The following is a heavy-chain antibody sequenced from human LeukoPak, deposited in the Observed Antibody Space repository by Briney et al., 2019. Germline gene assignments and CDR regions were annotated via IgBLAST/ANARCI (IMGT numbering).Heavy chain of an antibody. CDR2: IYHSGST. D-gene: IGHD3-10*01. CDR1: GGSISSGGYS. J-gene: IGHJ4*02. CDR3: ASDYYGSGSYFDY. Sequence: SETLSLTCAVSGGSISSGGYSWSWIRQPPGKGLEWIGYIYHSGSTYYNPSLKSRVTISVDRSKNQFSLKLSSVTAADTAVYYCASDYYGSGSYFDYWGQGTLVTVSS. V-gene: IGHV4-30-2*01.